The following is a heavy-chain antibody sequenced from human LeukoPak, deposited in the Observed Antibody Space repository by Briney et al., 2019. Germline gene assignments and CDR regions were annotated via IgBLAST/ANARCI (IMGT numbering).Heavy chain of an antibody. D-gene: IGHD3-22*01. CDR1: GFTFSSYW. CDR3: ARDSTPYYDSSGYYLDY. Sequence: PGGTLRLSCAASGFTFSSYWMHWVRQAPGKGLVWVSCINVDGRTTSYVDSVKGRFTISRDNAKTTLYLQMNSLRAEDTAVYYCARDSTPYYDSSGYYLDYWGQGALVTVSS. J-gene: IGHJ4*02. CDR2: INVDGRTT. V-gene: IGHV3-74*01.